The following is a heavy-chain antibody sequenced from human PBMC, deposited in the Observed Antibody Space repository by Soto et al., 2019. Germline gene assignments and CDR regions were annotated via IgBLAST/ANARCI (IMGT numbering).Heavy chain of an antibody. Sequence: PSQTLSLTCAISGDFVASNSAAWNWIRQSPARGLEWLGRTYYRSKWYNEYAVSVKSRISINPDTSKNQFSLQLSSVTPDDTAVCYCTRGRSTGWHYLDYWGQGNLVTVSS. CDR3: TRGRSTGWHYLDY. CDR2: TYYRSKWYN. J-gene: IGHJ4*02. CDR1: GDFVASNSAA. V-gene: IGHV6-1*01. D-gene: IGHD6-19*01.